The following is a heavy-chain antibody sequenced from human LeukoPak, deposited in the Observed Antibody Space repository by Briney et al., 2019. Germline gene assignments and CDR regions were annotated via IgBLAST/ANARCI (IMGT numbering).Heavy chain of an antibody. V-gene: IGHV4-39*01. Sequence: PSETLSLTCTVSGGSISGRSYYWGWIRQPPGNGLEWIGSIYYSGSTYYNPPLKSRVTISVDTSKNQFSLKLSSVTAADTAVYCCARHVWGGGFDYWGQGTLVTVSS. D-gene: IGHD2-8*01. CDR2: IYYSGST. J-gene: IGHJ4*02. CDR3: ARHVWGGGFDY. CDR1: GGSISGRSYY.